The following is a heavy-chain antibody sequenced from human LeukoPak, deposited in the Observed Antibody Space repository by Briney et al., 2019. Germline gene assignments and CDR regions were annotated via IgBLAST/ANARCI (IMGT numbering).Heavy chain of an antibody. Sequence: SEILSLTCTVSGGSISSYYWSWIRQPPGKGLEWIGYIYYSGSTNYNPSLKSRVTISVDTSKNQFSLKLSSVTAADTAVYYCARCGNSWFDPWGQGTLVTVSS. J-gene: IGHJ5*02. D-gene: IGHD2/OR15-2a*01. CDR3: ARCGNSWFDP. CDR2: IYYSGST. CDR1: GGSISSYY. V-gene: IGHV4-59*01.